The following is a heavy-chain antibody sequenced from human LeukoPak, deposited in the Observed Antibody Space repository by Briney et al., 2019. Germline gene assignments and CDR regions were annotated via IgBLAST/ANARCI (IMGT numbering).Heavy chain of an antibody. V-gene: IGHV4-59*01. CDR1: GGSISSYY. D-gene: IGHD5-18*01. CDR2: IYYSGST. CDR3: ARTPERGYNYGYVGTWFDY. J-gene: IGHJ4*02. Sequence: PSETLSLTCTVSGGSISSYYWSWIRQPPGKGLEWIGYIYYSGSTNYNPSLKSRVTISVDTSKNQFSLKLSSVTAADTAVYYCARTPERGYNYGYVGTWFDYWGQGTLVTVSS.